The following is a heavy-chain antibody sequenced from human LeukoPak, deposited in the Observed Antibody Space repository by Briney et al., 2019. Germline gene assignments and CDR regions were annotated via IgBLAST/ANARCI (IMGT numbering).Heavy chain of an antibody. J-gene: IGHJ6*03. CDR3: ARSTVVTGRYYYYYMDV. Sequence: GGSLRLSCAASGFTVSSNYMSWVRQAPGKGLEWVSVIDSGGSTYYADSVKGRFTISRDNSRNTLYLQMNSLRAEDTAVYYCARSTVVTGRYYYYYMDVWGKGTAVSVSS. CDR2: IDSGGST. CDR1: GFTVSSNY. V-gene: IGHV3-53*01. D-gene: IGHD4-23*01.